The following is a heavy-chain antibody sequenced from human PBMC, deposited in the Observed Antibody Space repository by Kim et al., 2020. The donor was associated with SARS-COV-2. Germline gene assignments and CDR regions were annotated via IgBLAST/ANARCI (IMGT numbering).Heavy chain of an antibody. Sequence: AQKFQGRVTMTEDTSTDTAYMELSSLRSEDTAVYYCATAAGPRYNWFDPWGQGTLVTVSS. J-gene: IGHJ5*02. V-gene: IGHV1-24*01. CDR3: ATAAGPRYNWFDP.